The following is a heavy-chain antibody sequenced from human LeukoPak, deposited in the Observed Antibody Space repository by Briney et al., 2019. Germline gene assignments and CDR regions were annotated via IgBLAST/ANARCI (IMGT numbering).Heavy chain of an antibody. CDR3: ASWLRGVIGAFDI. Sequence: ASVKVSCKASGYTFSNYGVSWVRQAPGQGLECMGWISAYNGNTKYVEKFQGRVTMTRDTTTSTAYMELSSLTSADTAVYYCASWLRGVIGAFDIWGQGTMVTVSA. CDR2: ISAYNGNT. J-gene: IGHJ3*02. CDR1: GYTFSNYG. D-gene: IGHD3-10*01. V-gene: IGHV1-18*01.